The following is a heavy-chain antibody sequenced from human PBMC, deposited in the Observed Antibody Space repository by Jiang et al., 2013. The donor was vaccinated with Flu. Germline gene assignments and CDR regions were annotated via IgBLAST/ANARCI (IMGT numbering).Heavy chain of an antibody. V-gene: IGHV1-2*06. CDR1: DTPSPRT. CDR3: ARDLGYPT. CDR2: ITPKSGAT. J-gene: IGHJ6*02. Sequence: VKKPGASVRSPARLLDTPSPRTIYTGCDRPLDKGLSWMGRITPKSGATNYAQKFQGRVTMTRDTSTSTAYMDLSRLTSDDTAVYYCARDLGYPTWGQGTAVIVSS. D-gene: IGHD6-13*01.